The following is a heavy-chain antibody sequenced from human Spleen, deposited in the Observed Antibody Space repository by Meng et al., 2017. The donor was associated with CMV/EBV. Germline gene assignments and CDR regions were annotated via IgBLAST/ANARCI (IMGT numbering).Heavy chain of an antibody. V-gene: IGHV3-48*04. D-gene: IGHD1-26*01. J-gene: IGHJ6*02. Sequence: GESLKISCAASGFSFSSYSMNWVRQAPGKGLEWVSYISSSSSTIYYADSVKGRFTISRDNAKNSLYLQMNSLRAEDTAVYYCARRIVGASLYYYGMDVWGQGTTVTVSS. CDR2: ISSSSSTI. CDR3: ARRIVGASLYYYGMDV. CDR1: GFSFSSYS.